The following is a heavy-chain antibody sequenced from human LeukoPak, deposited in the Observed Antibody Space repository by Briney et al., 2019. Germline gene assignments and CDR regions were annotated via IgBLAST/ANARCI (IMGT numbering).Heavy chain of an antibody. CDR3: ARDNDFWSGYHDY. D-gene: IGHD3-3*01. Sequence: SETLSLTCTVSGGSISSSSYYWGWIRQPPGKGLEWIGSIYYSGSTYYNPSLKSRVTISVDTSKNQFSLKLSSVTAADTAVYYCARDNDFWSGYHDYWGQGTLVTVSS. V-gene: IGHV4-39*07. J-gene: IGHJ4*02. CDR2: IYYSGST. CDR1: GGSISSSSYY.